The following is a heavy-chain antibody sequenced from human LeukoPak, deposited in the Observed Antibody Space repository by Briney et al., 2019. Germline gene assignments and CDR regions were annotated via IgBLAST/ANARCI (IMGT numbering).Heavy chain of an antibody. D-gene: IGHD1-26*01. Sequence: AAVKVSCKASGYTFTSYYLHWVRPAPGQGLAWMGMVNPSGGSTSYAQKFQGRVTMTRDTSTTTVYMELRSLRSDDTAVFYCARRHKHYYQIDYWGQGTLVTVSS. V-gene: IGHV1-46*01. CDR1: GYTFTSYY. CDR3: ARRHKHYYQIDY. J-gene: IGHJ4*02. CDR2: VNPSGGST.